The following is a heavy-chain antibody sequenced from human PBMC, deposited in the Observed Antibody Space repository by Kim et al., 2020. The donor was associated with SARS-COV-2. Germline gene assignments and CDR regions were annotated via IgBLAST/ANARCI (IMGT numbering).Heavy chain of an antibody. J-gene: IGHJ4*02. CDR2: ISSSGGST. CDR3: AKVRSTMGACTDRSYFDY. V-gene: IGHV3-23*01. CDR1: GFTLSNYA. Sequence: GGSLRLSCVAFTSGFTLSNYAMTWVRQSPGKGLEWVAAISSSGGSTYYADSVKGRLTVSRDISKDTVYLQMDNLRAEDTALYDCAKVRSTMGACTDRSYFDYWGPGTMVTVSS. D-gene: IGHD3-10*01.